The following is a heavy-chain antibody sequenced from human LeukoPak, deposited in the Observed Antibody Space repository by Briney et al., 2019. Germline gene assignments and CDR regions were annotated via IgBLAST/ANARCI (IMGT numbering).Heavy chain of an antibody. Sequence: GGSLRLSCAASGFMVSRNYMSWVRQAPGKGLEWVSVMYTGGSTYYADSVKGRFTISRDNSKNTLNLQMNSLRAEDTALYYCARRISGASYAFVIWGQGTMVTVSS. V-gene: IGHV3-53*01. CDR2: MYTGGST. CDR3: ARRISGASYAFVI. J-gene: IGHJ3*02. CDR1: GFMVSRNY.